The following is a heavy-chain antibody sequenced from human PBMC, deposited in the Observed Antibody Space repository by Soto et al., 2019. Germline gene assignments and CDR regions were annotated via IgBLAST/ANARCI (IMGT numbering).Heavy chain of an antibody. CDR2: IYYSGST. V-gene: IGHV4-31*11. CDR3: ATIFDSSGYYYGNNWFDP. D-gene: IGHD3-22*01. CDR1: GASISSGDYY. J-gene: IGHJ5*02. Sequence: SETLSLTCAVSGASISSGDYYWSWIRQQPGKGLEWIGYIYYSGSTYYNPSLKSRVTISLDTSKNQFSLKLRSVTAADTAVYYCATIFDSSGYYYGNNWFDPWGQGTLVTVSS.